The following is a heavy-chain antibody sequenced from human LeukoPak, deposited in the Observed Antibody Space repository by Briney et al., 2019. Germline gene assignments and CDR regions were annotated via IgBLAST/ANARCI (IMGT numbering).Heavy chain of an antibody. CDR2: IYPGDSDT. D-gene: IGHD5-24*01. Sequence: GESLKISCKGSGSSFTSYWTGWVRQMPGKGLEWMGIIYPGDSDTRYSPSFQGQVTISADKSISTAYLQWSSLKASDTAMYYCARPRRWLQSGNYYFDYWGQGTLVTVSS. CDR3: ARPRRWLQSGNYYFDY. CDR1: GSSFTSYW. V-gene: IGHV5-51*01. J-gene: IGHJ4*02.